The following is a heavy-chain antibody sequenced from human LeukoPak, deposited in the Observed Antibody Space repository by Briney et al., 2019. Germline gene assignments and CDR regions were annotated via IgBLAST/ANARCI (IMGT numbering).Heavy chain of an antibody. CDR2: ISWNSGSI. CDR3: AKVHSGYDFNWYFDL. D-gene: IGHD5-12*01. CDR1: GFTFDDYA. V-gene: IGHV3-9*01. J-gene: IGHJ2*01. Sequence: PGGSLRLSCAASGFTFDDYAMHWVRQAPEKGLECVSDISWNSGSIGYADSVKGRFTISRDNAKNSLYLQMNSLRAEDTALYYCAKVHSGYDFNWYFDLWGRGTLVTVSS.